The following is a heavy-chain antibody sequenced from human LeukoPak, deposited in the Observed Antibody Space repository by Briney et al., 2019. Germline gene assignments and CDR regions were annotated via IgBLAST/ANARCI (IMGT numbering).Heavy chain of an antibody. Sequence: SETLSLTCTVSGASISSYYWSWIRQPPGKGLEWIGYIHTSETTNYNPSLRSRVTISIDTSKNQFSLRLSSVTAADTAVYYCARHRSPSSLSYFDIWGQGTLVIVSS. CDR2: IHTSETT. CDR1: GASISSYY. V-gene: IGHV4-4*09. CDR3: ARHRSPSSLSYFDI. J-gene: IGHJ4*02. D-gene: IGHD6-19*01.